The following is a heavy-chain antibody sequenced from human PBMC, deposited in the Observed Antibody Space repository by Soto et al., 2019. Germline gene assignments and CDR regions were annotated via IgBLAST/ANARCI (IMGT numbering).Heavy chain of an antibody. J-gene: IGHJ6*02. Sequence: ASVKVSCKASGYPFTGYYLHWVRQAPGQGLEWMGYINPNNGDTNYAQNFQGRVTMTRDTSISTAYMELSRLRSDDTAVYYCARKSNPGYHYYYGMDVWGQGTTVTVSS. V-gene: IGHV1-2*02. CDR1: GYPFTGYY. CDR3: ARKSNPGYHYYYGMDV. CDR2: INPNNGDT. D-gene: IGHD4-4*01.